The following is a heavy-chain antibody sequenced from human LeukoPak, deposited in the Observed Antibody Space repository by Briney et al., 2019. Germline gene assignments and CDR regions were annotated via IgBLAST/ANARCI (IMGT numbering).Heavy chain of an antibody. J-gene: IGHJ5*02. Sequence: SVKVSFKASGGTFSSYAISWVRQAPGQGLEWMGGIIPIFGTANYAQKFQGRVTITADESTSTAYMELSSLRSEDTAVYYCARDVPYCSSTSCYTLSAPWFDPWGQGTLVTVSS. D-gene: IGHD2-2*02. CDR1: GGTFSSYA. CDR2: IIPIFGTA. V-gene: IGHV1-69*13. CDR3: ARDVPYCSSTSCYTLSAPWFDP.